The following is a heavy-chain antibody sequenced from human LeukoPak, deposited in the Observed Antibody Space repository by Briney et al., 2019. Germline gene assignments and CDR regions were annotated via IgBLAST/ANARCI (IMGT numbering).Heavy chain of an antibody. V-gene: IGHV3-48*02. CDR1: GFTFSSYS. CDR3: ARVMPLNYGDYKRGAFDI. CDR2: ISSSSSTI. Sequence: GGSLRLSCAASGFTFSSYSMNWVRQAPGKGLEWVSYISSSSSTIYYADSVKGRFTISRDNAKNLLYLQMNSLRDEDTAVYYCARVMPLNYGDYKRGAFDIWGQGTMVTVSS. J-gene: IGHJ3*02. D-gene: IGHD4-17*01.